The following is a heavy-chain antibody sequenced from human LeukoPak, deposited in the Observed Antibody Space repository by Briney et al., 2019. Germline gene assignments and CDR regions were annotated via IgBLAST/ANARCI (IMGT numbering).Heavy chain of an antibody. CDR2: IRPDGSAV. J-gene: IGHJ4*02. Sequence: GGSLRLSCIASGFTFNQHSMSWVRQAPVKGLEWVASIRPDGSAVFYVDSVKGRFTFSRDNAKNSLDLQMNSLRAEDTAVYYCTTPQYYDSSGYYWFDYWGQGTLVTVSS. CDR3: TTPQYYDSSGYYWFDY. V-gene: IGHV3-7*01. D-gene: IGHD3-22*01. CDR1: GFTFNQHS.